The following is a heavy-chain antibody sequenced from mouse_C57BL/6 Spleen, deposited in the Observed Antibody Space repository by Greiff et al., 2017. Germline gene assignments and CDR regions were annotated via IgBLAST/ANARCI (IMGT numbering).Heavy chain of an antibody. D-gene: IGHD2-10*02. J-gene: IGHJ2*01. CDR3: DRGPDSSIYLDD. CDR1: GFNITDYY. V-gene: IGHV14-2*01. Sequence: EVQLVESGAELVKPGASVKLSCTASGFNITDYYMHWVKQRTEQGLEWIGRIDPEDGDTKYAPKFQGKATLTADTSSNTAYLQLSSLTSEDSAVYSCDRGPDSSIYLDDWGQGTTLTVSS. CDR2: IDPEDGDT.